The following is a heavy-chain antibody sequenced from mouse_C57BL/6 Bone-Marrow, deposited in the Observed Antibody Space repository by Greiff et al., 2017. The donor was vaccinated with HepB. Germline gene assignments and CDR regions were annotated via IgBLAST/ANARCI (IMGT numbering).Heavy chain of an antibody. D-gene: IGHD2-4*01. V-gene: IGHV2-9*01. J-gene: IGHJ3*01. Sequence: VKLQESGPGLVAPSQSLSITCTVSGFSFTSYGVDWVRQPPGKGLEWLGVIWGGGSTHYNSALLSSLSISKENSKSQVFLKMNRLQTDDTAMYYGAKEDYDYDGGFAYWGQGTLVTVSA. CDR1: GFSFTSYG. CDR3: AKEDYDYDGGFAY. CDR2: IWGGGST.